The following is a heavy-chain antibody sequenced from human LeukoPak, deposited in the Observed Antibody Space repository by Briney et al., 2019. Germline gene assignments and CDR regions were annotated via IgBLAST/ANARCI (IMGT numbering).Heavy chain of an antibody. Sequence: PSETLSLTCGVYGDSFSGLYWTWVRQAPGKGLEWIGEISYSGTPRYNPSLNSRITITLDTSKKQISLTLSPVTAADTSVYYCVRGNFKHYHSVADEYYYYMDVWGKGTAVIVSS. J-gene: IGHJ6*03. V-gene: IGHV4-34*01. D-gene: IGHD6-19*01. CDR2: ISYSGTP. CDR3: VRGNFKHYHSVADEYYYYMDV. CDR1: GDSFSGLY.